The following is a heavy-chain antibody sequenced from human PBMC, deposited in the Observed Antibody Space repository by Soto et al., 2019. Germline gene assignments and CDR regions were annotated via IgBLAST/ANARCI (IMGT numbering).Heavy chain of an antibody. Sequence: GGSLRLSCAASGFTFGSHDMSWVRQAPGKVLEWVSSISVSDPGTYYADSVKGRFTISRDISKNTLFLQMDSLRAEDTALYYCTKGTWLDSWGQGTMVTVSS. D-gene: IGHD6-19*01. CDR1: GFTFGSHD. CDR2: ISVSDPGT. V-gene: IGHV3-23*01. CDR3: TKGTWLDS. J-gene: IGHJ3*01.